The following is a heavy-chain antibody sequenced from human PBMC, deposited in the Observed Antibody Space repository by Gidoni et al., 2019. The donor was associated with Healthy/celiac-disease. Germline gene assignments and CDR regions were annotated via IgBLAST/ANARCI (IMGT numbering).Heavy chain of an antibody. CDR3: ARVDCSSTSCYPYYYYYYGMDV. CDR1: GYTFTSYY. D-gene: IGHD2-2*01. Sequence: QVQLVQSGAEVKKPGASVKVSCKASGYTFTSYYMHWVRQAQGQGLEWMGIINPSGGITSYAQKYQGRVSMTRETSTSTVYMELSSLRSEDTAVYYCARVDCSSTSCYPYYYYYYGMDVWGQGTTVTVSS. V-gene: IGHV1-46*01. J-gene: IGHJ6*02. CDR2: INPSGGIT.